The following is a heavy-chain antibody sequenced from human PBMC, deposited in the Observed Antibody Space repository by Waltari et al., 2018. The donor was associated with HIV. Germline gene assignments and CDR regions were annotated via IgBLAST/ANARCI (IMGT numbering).Heavy chain of an antibody. J-gene: IGHJ4*02. CDR3: AKDKGGVTYIFDY. CDR1: GFSFSTYG. D-gene: IGHD1-1*01. V-gene: IGHV3-30*18. Sequence: QVQLVESGGGVVQPGRSLRLSCAASGFSFSTYGMHWVRQAPGKGGEWVAVISYCGSNKYYADSVKGRFTISRDNSKNTLYLQMNSLRAEDTAVYYCAKDKGGVTYIFDYWGQGTLVTVSS. CDR2: ISYCGSNK.